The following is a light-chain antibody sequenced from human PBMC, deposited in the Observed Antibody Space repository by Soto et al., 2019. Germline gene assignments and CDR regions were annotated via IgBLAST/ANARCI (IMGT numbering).Light chain of an antibody. CDR1: QSLVHSDGDTY. V-gene: IGKV2-30*02. J-gene: IGKJ2*01. Sequence: DVVMTQSPRSPPVNLGEPAAISCRSTQSLVHSDGDTYLCCYHQRPGQSPRRLIFRVSKRDFGVPPRFIGSGSCTDVTLEITSVEAEDVGVYYCMQGTHWPPYTFGQGTRLEIK. CDR2: RVS. CDR3: MQGTHWPPYT.